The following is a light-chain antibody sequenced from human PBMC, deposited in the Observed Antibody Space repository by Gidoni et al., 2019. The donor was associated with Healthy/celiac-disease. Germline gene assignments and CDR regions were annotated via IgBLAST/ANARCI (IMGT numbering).Light chain of an antibody. V-gene: IGKV3-20*01. J-gene: IGKJ5*01. CDR2: GAS. Sequence: ETALTQSPGTLSLSPGERATLSCRASQSVSSSYLAWYQQKPGQAPRLLIYGASSRATGIPDRFSGSGSGTDFTLTISRLEPEDFAVYYCQQYGSSPRFGQGTRLEIK. CDR1: QSVSSSY. CDR3: QQYGSSPR.